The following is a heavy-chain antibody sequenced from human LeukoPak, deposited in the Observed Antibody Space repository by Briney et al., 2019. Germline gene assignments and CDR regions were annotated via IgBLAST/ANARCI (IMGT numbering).Heavy chain of an antibody. J-gene: IGHJ4*02. CDR1: GGSFSGYY. D-gene: IGHD3-10*01. V-gene: IGHV4-34*01. CDR2: INHSGST. Sequence: PSETLSLTCAVYGGSFSGYYWSWIRQPPGKGLEWIGEINHSGSTNYNPSLKSRVTISVDTSKNQFSLKLCSVTAADTAVYYCARFGSGSRGNYHDYWGQGTLVTVSS. CDR3: ARFGSGSRGNYHDY.